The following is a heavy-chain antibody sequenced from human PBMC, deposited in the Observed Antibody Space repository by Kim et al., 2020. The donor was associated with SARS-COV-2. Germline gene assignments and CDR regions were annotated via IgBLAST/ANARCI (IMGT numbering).Heavy chain of an antibody. V-gene: IGHV1-18*04. Sequence: ASVKVSCKASGYTFTSYGISWVRQAPGQGLEWMGWISAYNGNTNYAQKLQGRVTMTTDTSTSTAYMELRSLRSDDTAVYYCASGRRYCSSTSCSLPPFDAFDIWGQGTMVTVSS. CDR3: ASGRRYCSSTSCSLPPFDAFDI. D-gene: IGHD2-2*01. J-gene: IGHJ3*02. CDR1: GYTFTSYG. CDR2: ISAYNGNT.